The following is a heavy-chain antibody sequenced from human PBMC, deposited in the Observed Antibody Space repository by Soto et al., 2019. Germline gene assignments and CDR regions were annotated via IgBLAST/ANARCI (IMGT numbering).Heavy chain of an antibody. CDR2: MNPNSGNT. D-gene: IGHD3-3*01. J-gene: IGHJ6*02. CDR1: GGTFTSYD. V-gene: IGHV1-8*01. Sequence: ASVKVSCKASGGTFTSYDINWVRQATGQGLEWMGWMNPNSGNTGYAQKFQGRVTMTRNTSISTAYMELSSLRSEDTAVYYCARREPNYDFWSGYYNGYGMDVWGQGTTVTVSS. CDR3: ARREPNYDFWSGYYNGYGMDV.